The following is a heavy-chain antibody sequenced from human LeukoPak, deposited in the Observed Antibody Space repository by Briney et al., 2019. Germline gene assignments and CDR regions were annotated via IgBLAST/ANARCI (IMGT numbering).Heavy chain of an antibody. V-gene: IGHV3-11*01. Sequence: GSLRLSCAASGFTFSDYYMSWIRQAPGKGLEWVSYISSSGSTIYYADSVKGRFTISRDNAKDSLYLQMNSLRAEDTAVYYCAREKANDAFDIWGQGTMVTVSS. CDR1: GFTFSDYY. J-gene: IGHJ3*02. CDR3: AREKANDAFDI. CDR2: ISSSGSTI. D-gene: IGHD1-26*01.